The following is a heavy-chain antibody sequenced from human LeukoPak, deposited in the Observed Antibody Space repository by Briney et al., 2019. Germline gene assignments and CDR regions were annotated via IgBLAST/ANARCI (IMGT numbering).Heavy chain of an antibody. V-gene: IGHV1-46*01. CDR1: GYTFTSYY. J-gene: IGHJ3*02. Sequence: ASVKVSCKASGYTFTSYYMHWVRQAPGQGLEWMGIINPSGGSTSYAQKFQGRVTMTRNTSIRTAYMELSSLRSDDTAVYYCAVGVLSGGHEWALNIWGQGTMVTVSS. CDR3: AVGVLSGGHEWALNI. D-gene: IGHD2-8*02. CDR2: INPSGGST.